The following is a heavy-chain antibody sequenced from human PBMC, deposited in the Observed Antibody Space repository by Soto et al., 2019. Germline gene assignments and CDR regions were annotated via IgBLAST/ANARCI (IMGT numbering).Heavy chain of an antibody. Sequence: PGGSLRLSCSASGFTFSTYAMHWVRQAPGKGPEYVSAISSNGVSTSYADSVKGRFTISRDNSKNTLYLQMSSLRAEDTAVYYCVKGLFDSSGYRVDAFDIWGQGTMVTV. J-gene: IGHJ3*02. CDR2: ISSNGVST. CDR3: VKGLFDSSGYRVDAFDI. D-gene: IGHD3-22*01. CDR1: GFTFSTYA. V-gene: IGHV3-64D*06.